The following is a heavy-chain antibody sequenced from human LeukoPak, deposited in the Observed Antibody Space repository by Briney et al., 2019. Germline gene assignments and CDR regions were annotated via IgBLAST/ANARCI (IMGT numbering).Heavy chain of an antibody. CDR1: GFTFSSYA. V-gene: IGHV3-23*01. CDR2: ISGSGGNT. J-gene: IGHJ4*02. CDR3: ANYGGTYWYYFDY. Sequence: PGGSLRLSCAASGFTFSSYAMSWVRQAPGKGLEWVSTISGSGGNTYYADSVKGRFTISRDNSKNTLYLQMNSLRADDTAAYYCANYGGTYWYYFDYWGQGTLVIVSS. D-gene: IGHD1-26*01.